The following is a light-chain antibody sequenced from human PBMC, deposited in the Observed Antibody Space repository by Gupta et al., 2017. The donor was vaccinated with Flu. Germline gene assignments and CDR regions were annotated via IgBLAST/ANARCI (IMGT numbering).Light chain of an antibody. CDR1: ESVTNRH. J-gene: IGKJ1*01. Sequence: SPEERATLCRRDSESVTNRHLAWYKQNPGQAPRRHMYGASSRATGITDRFSGRGSGTEFKLTISRVEPEDFAVYYCQEYRSTWTFGQGTKVEIK. CDR2: GAS. V-gene: IGKV3-20*01. CDR3: QEYRSTWT.